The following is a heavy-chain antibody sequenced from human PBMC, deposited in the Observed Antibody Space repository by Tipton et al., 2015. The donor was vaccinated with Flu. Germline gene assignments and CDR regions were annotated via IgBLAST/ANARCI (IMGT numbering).Heavy chain of an antibody. V-gene: IGHV4-61*02. Sequence: TLSLTCTVSGGSINTGTYYWSWIRLPAGKGLEYIGRIYASGSTNYNPSLKSRVSMSIDTSKNLLSLTLSSVTAADTAVYHCARATVTPACALYYGIDVWGPGTTVTVSS. J-gene: IGHJ6*02. CDR1: GGSINTGTYY. CDR2: IYASGST. D-gene: IGHD2-2*01. CDR3: ARATVTPACALYYGIDV.